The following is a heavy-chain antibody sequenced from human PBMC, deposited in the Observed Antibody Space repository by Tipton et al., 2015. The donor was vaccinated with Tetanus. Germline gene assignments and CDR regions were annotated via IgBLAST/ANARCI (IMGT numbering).Heavy chain of an antibody. CDR1: GGSISSDAHY. J-gene: IGHJ4*02. Sequence: GLVKPSQTLSLTCTVSGGSISSDAHYWSWIRQAPGKGLEWLGYISHSGTTNYNPSLMSRVTLSLDTARGQFSPKLTSVTAADAAVYFCARDRRDFAYDSRGFYSPLYYFDNWGQGLRVTVSS. V-gene: IGHV4-30-4*01. CDR2: ISHSGTT. CDR3: ARDRRDFAYDSRGFYSPLYYFDN. D-gene: IGHD3-22*01.